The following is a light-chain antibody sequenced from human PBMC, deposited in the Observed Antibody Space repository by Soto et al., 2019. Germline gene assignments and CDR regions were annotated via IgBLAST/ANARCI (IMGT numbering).Light chain of an antibody. CDR3: QSYDSGLSGRV. CDR1: SSNIGSVYA. CDR2: GNS. Sequence: QSVLTLPPSVSGAPGQRVTISCTGSSSNIGSVYAVRWYQQLPGTAPKLLIYGNSNRPSGVPDRFSGSKSGTSASLAITGLQSEDEAHYYCQSYDSGLSGRVFGGGTKVTVL. J-gene: IGLJ2*01. V-gene: IGLV1-40*01.